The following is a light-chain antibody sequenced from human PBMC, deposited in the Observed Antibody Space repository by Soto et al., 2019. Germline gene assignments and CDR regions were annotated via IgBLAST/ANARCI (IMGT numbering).Light chain of an antibody. J-gene: IGKJ1*01. CDR2: DVS. CDR1: QSIGDS. CDR3: QHYNGYSRT. V-gene: IGKV1-5*01. Sequence: IPVAQSPSTLSASVGDRVTLTCRASQSIGDSLAWYQQKPGKAPYLLISDVSSLERGVPSRFSGSGSGTEFTLTISSMQPDDFATFYCQHYNGYSRTFGQGTKVHI.